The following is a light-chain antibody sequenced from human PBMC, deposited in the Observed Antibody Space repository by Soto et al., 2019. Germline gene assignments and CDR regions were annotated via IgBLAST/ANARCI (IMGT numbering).Light chain of an antibody. Sequence: QSALTQPASVSGSPGQSITISCTGTSSDVGGYNYVSWYQPHPGKAPKLMIYEVSNRPSGISNRVSGAKSGNTASLTISGLQAEDEADYSCSSYTSSNTVVFGGGTKLTVL. J-gene: IGLJ2*01. CDR3: SSYTSSNTVV. CDR1: SSDVGGYNY. CDR2: EVS. V-gene: IGLV2-14*01.